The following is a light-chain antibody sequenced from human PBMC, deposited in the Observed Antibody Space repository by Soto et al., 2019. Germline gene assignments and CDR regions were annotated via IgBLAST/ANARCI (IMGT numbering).Light chain of an antibody. Sequence: DIQMTQSPSSLSASVGDTVTITCRASQSIGKHLNWYQQKPGKDTKFLIYSVSSLQSGVRSRFRGSGSGTDVPLTINSRQPEELATYYGQQGYSSAITSGEGTRRE. CDR3: QQGYSSAIT. J-gene: IGKJ5*01. V-gene: IGKV1-39*01. CDR1: QSIGKH. CDR2: SVS.